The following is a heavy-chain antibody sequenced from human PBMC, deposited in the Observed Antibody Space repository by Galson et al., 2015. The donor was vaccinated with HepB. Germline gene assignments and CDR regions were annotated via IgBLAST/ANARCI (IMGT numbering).Heavy chain of an antibody. CDR2: INPSGGST. CDR1: GHTFTNYY. D-gene: IGHD3-16*01. V-gene: IGHV1-46*03. J-gene: IGHJ6*04. CDR3: VRALATFWDV. Sequence: SVKVSCKASGHTFTNYYMHWVRQAPGQGLEWMGMINPSGGSTSYAQKFQGRVTMTRDTSTSTVYMELSSLRSEDTAVYYCVRALATFWDVWGKGTTVIVSS.